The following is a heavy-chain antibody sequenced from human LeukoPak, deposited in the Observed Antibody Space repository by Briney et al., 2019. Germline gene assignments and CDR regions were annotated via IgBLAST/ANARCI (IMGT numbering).Heavy chain of an antibody. Sequence: PSQTLSLTCTVSGGSISSGGYYWSWIRQHPGKGLEWIGDIYYSGSTYFNPSLKSRGTISVDTSKNQFSLKLSSVTAADTAVYYCARGGSGIDYWGQGPLVTVSS. V-gene: IGHV4-31*03. J-gene: IGHJ4*02. CDR2: IYYSGST. D-gene: IGHD3-10*01. CDR3: ARGGSGIDY. CDR1: GGSISSGGYY.